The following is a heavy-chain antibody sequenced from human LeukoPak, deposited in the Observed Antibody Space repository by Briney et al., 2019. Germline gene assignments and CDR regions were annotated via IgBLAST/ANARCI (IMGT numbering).Heavy chain of an antibody. D-gene: IGHD5-18*01. J-gene: IGHJ4*02. CDR2: IYYSGST. CDR1: VGSISSYY. V-gene: IGHV4-59*01. Sequence: SETLSLTCTVSVGSISSYYWSWIRQPPWKGLEWIGHIYYSGSTNYNPSLKSRLTISIDTSKNQSSLRLSSVTAADTAVYYCARGAAGYSYGWGQGTLVTVSS. CDR3: ARGAAGYSYG.